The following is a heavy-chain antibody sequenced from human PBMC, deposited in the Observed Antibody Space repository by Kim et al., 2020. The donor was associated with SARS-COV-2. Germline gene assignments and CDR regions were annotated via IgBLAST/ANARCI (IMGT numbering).Heavy chain of an antibody. J-gene: IGHJ4*02. Sequence: ADSMKGRIPISRDNSKNTLSLQMKSLRPEDTALYYCATLPDVVPTSITDYWGQGALVTVSS. V-gene: IGHV3-30*01. D-gene: IGHD2-2*01. CDR3: ATLPDVVPTSITDY.